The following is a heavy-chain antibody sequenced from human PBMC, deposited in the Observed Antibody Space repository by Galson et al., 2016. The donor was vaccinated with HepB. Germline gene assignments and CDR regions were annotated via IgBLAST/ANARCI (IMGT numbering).Heavy chain of an antibody. V-gene: IGHV3-13*01. Sequence: SLRLSCAASGFTFSNYDMHWVRQATGKGLEWVSYIDTAGDAYYTGSVKGRFTVSRENAKNSLFLQMNSLRAGDSAVCYCARGEVAAPGHYKGMDVWGQGTTVTVSS. J-gene: IGHJ6*02. CDR3: ARGEVAAPGHYKGMDV. CDR2: IDTAGDA. CDR1: GFTFSNYD. D-gene: IGHD1-26*01.